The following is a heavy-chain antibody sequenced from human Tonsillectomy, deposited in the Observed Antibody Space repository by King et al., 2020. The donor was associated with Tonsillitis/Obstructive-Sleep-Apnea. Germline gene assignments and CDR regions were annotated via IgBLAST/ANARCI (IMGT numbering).Heavy chain of an antibody. Sequence: VQLPQWGAGLLKPSETLSLTCGVSGGSFSGYYWTWIRQPPGKGLEWIGEISHSGSTNYNPSLKSRVTISVDPPKNQFSLTLSSVTAADTAVYYCARDNGGGSAFDIWGQGTMVTVSS. V-gene: IGHV4-34*01. J-gene: IGHJ3*02. D-gene: IGHD3-16*01. CDR2: ISHSGST. CDR1: GGSFSGYY. CDR3: ARDNGGGSAFDI.